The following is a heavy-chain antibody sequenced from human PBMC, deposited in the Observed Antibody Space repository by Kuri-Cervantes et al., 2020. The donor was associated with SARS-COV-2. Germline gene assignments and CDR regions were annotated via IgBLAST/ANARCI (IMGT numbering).Heavy chain of an antibody. CDR2: ISWNSGSI. D-gene: IGHD3-10*01. CDR1: GFAFSNVW. Sequence: SLKISCAVSGFAFSNVWMHWVRQAPGKGLEWVSGISWNSGSIGYADSVKGRLTISRDNAKNSLYLQMNSLRAEDTALYYCARVSGYYYYMDVWGKGTTVTVSS. V-gene: IGHV3-9*01. CDR3: ARVSGYYYYMDV. J-gene: IGHJ6*03.